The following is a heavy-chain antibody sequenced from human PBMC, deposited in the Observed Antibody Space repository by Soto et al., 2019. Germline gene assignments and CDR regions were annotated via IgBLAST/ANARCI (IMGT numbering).Heavy chain of an antibody. V-gene: IGHV4-59*01. J-gene: IGHJ4*02. CDR2: IHYSGST. CDR1: GGSISSYY. CDR3: ARGGSGTLDY. Sequence: LSLTCTVSGGSISSYYWSWIRQPPGKGLEWIGYIHYSGSTNYNPSLKSRVTISVDTSKNQFSLKLSSVTAADTAVYSCARGGSGTLDYWGQGTLVTVSS. D-gene: IGHD6-13*01.